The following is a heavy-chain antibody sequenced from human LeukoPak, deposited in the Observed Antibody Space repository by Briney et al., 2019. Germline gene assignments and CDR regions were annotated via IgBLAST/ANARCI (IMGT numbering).Heavy chain of an antibody. CDR2: TYYRSKWSS. D-gene: IGHD3-16*01. J-gene: IGHJ4*02. CDR3: ARRRIGPIDY. Sequence: SQTLSLTCAISGDTVSSNSAAWNWIRQSPSRGLEWLGRTYYRSKWSSNYAVSVRGRITIHPDTSKNQFSLKLSSVTAADTAVYYCARRRIGPIDYWGQGTLVTVSS. CDR1: GDTVSSNSAA. V-gene: IGHV6-1*01.